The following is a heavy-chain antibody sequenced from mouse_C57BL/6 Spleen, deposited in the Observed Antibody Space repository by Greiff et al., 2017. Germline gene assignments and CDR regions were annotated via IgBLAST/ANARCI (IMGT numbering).Heavy chain of an antibody. CDR2: ISSGGSYT. Sequence: VQLKESGGDLVKPGGSLKLSCAASGFTFSSYGMSWVRQTPDKRLEWVATISSGGSYTYYPASVKGRFTISRDNAKNTLYLQMSSLKSEDTAMYYCASYPRGFAYWGQGTLVTVSA. CDR1: GFTFSSYG. D-gene: IGHD3-3*01. V-gene: IGHV5-6*01. CDR3: ASYPRGFAY. J-gene: IGHJ3*01.